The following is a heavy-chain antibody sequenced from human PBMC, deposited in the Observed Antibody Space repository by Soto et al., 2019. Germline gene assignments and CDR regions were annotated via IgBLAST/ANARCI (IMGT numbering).Heavy chain of an antibody. D-gene: IGHD2-15*01. J-gene: IGHJ4*01. Sequence: SETLSLTCTVSGGSMRNVYWSWIRQPPGKRLEWIGFIFHSGNAKYNPSLKSRVTISIDTSKGQFSLSLDSVTAADTAVYFCARAHAPTLPFDYWGLGTLVTVSS. CDR3: ARAHAPTLPFDY. CDR2: IFHSGNA. V-gene: IGHV4-59*01. CDR1: GGSMRNVY.